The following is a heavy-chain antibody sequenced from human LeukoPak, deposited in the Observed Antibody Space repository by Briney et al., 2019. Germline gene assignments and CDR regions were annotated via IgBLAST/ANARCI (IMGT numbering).Heavy chain of an antibody. Sequence: GGSLRLSCLTSGFTLSTNAMSWVRQAPGKGLEWVSAISGSGGSTYYADSVKGRFTISRDNSKNTLYLQMNSLRAEDTAVYYCAKVVEADLIDYWGQGTLVTVSS. V-gene: IGHV3-23*01. CDR3: AKVVEADLIDY. J-gene: IGHJ4*02. CDR2: ISGSGGST. D-gene: IGHD3/OR15-3a*01. CDR1: GFTLSTNA.